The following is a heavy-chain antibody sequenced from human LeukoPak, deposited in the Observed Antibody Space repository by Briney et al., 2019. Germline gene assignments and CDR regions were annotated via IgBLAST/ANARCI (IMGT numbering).Heavy chain of an antibody. J-gene: IGHJ6*03. CDR3: GRVPFFHHFYMDV. CDR1: GYSISSGYY. V-gene: IGHV4-38-2*02. Sequence: SETLSLTCTVSGYSISSGYYWGWIRQPPGQGLEWIGSIYHSGSTYYNPSLKSRVTISVDTSKNQFSLRLSSVTAADTARYYCGRVPFFHHFYMDVWGKGTTVAVSS. CDR2: IYHSGST.